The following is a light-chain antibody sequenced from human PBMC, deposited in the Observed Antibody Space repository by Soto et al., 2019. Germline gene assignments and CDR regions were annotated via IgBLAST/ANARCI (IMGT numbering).Light chain of an antibody. CDR3: CSYAGSFRV. Sequence: LTQPRAVSGSPGQSVTISCTGTSSDVGGYNYVSWYQQHPGKAPKLMIYDVSKRPSGVPDRFSGSKSGNTASLTISGLQAEDEADYYCCSYAGSFRVFGNGTKVTVL. V-gene: IGLV2-11*01. J-gene: IGLJ1*01. CDR1: SSDVGGYNY. CDR2: DVS.